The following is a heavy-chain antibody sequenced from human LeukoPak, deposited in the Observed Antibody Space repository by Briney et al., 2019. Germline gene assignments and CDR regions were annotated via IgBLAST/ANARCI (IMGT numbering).Heavy chain of an antibody. CDR3: ARHGRGYYYDSSGFS. CDR1: GGSIRSSSYY. D-gene: IGHD3-22*01. V-gene: IGHV4-39*01. CDR2: ISYSGNT. Sequence: PSETLSLTCTVSGGSIRSSSYYWGWIRQPPGKGLEWIGSISYSGNTYYNSSLKSRVTMSVDTSKNQFSLKLSSVTAADTVVYYCARHGRGYYYDSSGFSWGQGTLVTVSS. J-gene: IGHJ5*02.